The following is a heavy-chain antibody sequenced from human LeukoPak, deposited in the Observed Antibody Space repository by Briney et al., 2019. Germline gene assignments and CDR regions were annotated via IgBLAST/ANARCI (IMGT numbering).Heavy chain of an antibody. D-gene: IGHD2-8*01. Sequence: SETLSLTCAVYGDFFSGYYWSWIRQPPGKGLEWIGEINHSGSTNYNPSLKSRVTISLDTSKNQFSLKLSSVTAADTAVYYCATENGFNDYWGQGTLVTVSS. CDR2: INHSGST. CDR3: ATENGFNDY. J-gene: IGHJ4*02. V-gene: IGHV4-34*01. CDR1: GDFFSGYY.